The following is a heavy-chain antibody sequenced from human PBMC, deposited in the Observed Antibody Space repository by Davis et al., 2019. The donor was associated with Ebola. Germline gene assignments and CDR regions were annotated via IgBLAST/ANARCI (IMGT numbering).Heavy chain of an antibody. CDR3: AKDTSNIWFDI. D-gene: IGHD1-26*01. CDR1: GFSASLYS. J-gene: IGHJ3*02. CDR2: LGTSADT. V-gene: IGHV3-23*01. Sequence: GESLKISCAFSGFSASLYSMNWVRQAPGKGLEWVSTLGTSADTYYADSVKGRFTISRDNSKNTLYLQMNGLRVEDTAIYYCAKDTSNIWFDIWGQGTMVTVSS.